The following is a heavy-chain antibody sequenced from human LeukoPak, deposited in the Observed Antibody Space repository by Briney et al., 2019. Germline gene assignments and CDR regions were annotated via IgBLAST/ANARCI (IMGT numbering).Heavy chain of an antibody. CDR2: INHSGST. CDR3: ARDHYNKSWYKY. CDR1: GGSFSGYY. V-gene: IGHV4-34*01. D-gene: IGHD6-13*01. J-gene: IGHJ4*02. Sequence: PSETLSLTCAVYGGSFSGYYWSWIRQPPGKGLEWIGEINHSGSTNYNPSLKSRVTISVDTSKNQFSLKLTSVTAADTALYYCARDHYNKSWYKYWGQGTLVTVSS.